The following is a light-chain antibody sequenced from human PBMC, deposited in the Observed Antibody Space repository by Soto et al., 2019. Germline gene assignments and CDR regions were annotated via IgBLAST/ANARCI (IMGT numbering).Light chain of an antibody. CDR2: EVN. V-gene: IGLV2-23*02. Sequence: QSALTQPASLSGSPGQSITISCTGTSSDVGSYNLVSWYQQHPGKAPKLMIYEVNKRPSGVSNRFSGSKSGNTASLTISGLQAEDEADYYCCSYAGSSTLDVFGTGTKLTVL. CDR1: SSDVGSYNL. CDR3: CSYAGSSTLDV. J-gene: IGLJ1*01.